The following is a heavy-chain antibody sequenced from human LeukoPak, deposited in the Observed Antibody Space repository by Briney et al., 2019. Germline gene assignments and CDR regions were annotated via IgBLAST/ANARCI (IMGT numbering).Heavy chain of an antibody. V-gene: IGHV4-34*01. CDR2: INHSGNT. J-gene: IGHJ4*02. Sequence: PSETLSLTCAVYGGSFSGYYWTWIRQPPGKGLEWISEINHSGNTNYNPSLKSRVTISVDTSKNQFSLKLSSVTAADTAVYYCARFWSGVDYLDYWGQGTLVTVSS. D-gene: IGHD2-8*01. CDR3: ARFWSGVDYLDY. CDR1: GGSFSGYY.